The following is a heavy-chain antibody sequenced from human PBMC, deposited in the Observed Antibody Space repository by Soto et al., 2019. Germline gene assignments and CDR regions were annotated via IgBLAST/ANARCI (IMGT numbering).Heavy chain of an antibody. CDR1: GYTFTSYG. CDR2: FDPEDGET. CDR3: AAGEGLY. J-gene: IGHJ4*02. V-gene: IGHV1-24*01. Sequence: ASVKVSCKASGYTFTSYGISWVRQAPGQGLEWMGGFDPEDGETIYAQKFQGRVTMTEDTSTDTAYMELSSLRSEDTAVYYCAAGEGLYWGQGTLVTVSS.